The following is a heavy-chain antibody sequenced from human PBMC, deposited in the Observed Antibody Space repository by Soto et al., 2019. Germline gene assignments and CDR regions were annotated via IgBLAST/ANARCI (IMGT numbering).Heavy chain of an antibody. V-gene: IGHV1-69*01. Sequence: QVQLVQSGAEVKKPGSSVKVSCKASGGTFSSYAISWVRQAPGQGLEWMGGIIPIFGTANYAQKFQGRVTITADESTSTAYMGLSSLRSEDTAVYYCARIAYCGGDCYSDYYYGMDVWGQGTTVTVSS. D-gene: IGHD2-21*02. CDR3: ARIAYCGGDCYSDYYYGMDV. J-gene: IGHJ6*02. CDR1: GGTFSSYA. CDR2: IIPIFGTA.